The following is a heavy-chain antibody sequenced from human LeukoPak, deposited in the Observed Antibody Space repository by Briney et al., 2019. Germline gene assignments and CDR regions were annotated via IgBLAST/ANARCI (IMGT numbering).Heavy chain of an antibody. CDR1: GGSISSGGYY. V-gene: IGHV4-61*08. J-gene: IGHJ6*02. CDR3: AREYYGSGSYYKYYYGMDV. CDR2: IYYSGST. Sequence: SETLSLTCTVSGGSISSGGYYWSWIRQPPGTGLEWIGYIYYSGSTNYNPSLKSRVTISVDTSKNQFSLKLSSVTAADTAVYYCAREYYGSGSYYKYYYGMDVWGQGTTVTVSS. D-gene: IGHD3-10*01.